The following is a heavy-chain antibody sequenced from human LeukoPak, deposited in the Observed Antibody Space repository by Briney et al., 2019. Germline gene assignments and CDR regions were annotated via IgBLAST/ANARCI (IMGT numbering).Heavy chain of an antibody. CDR3: ARDGGAYYYYYGMDV. Sequence: SVKVSCKASGGTFSSYAISWVRQAPGQGLEWMGRIIPILGIANYAQKFQGRVTITADKSTSTAYMELSSLRSEDTAVYYCARDGGAYYYYYGMDVWGQGTTVTVSS. J-gene: IGHJ6*02. CDR2: IIPILGIA. CDR1: GGTFSSYA. D-gene: IGHD3-16*01. V-gene: IGHV1-69*04.